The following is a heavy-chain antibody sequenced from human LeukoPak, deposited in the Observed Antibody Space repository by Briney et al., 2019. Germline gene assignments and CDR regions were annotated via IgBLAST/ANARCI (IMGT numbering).Heavy chain of an antibody. CDR2: ISYDGSNK. J-gene: IGHJ4*02. Sequence: GGSLRLSCAASGFTFSTYAMHWVRQAPGKGLEWVAVISYDGSNKYYADSVKGRFTISRDNSKNTLYLQMNSLRAEDTAVYYCARVNTAMGSLDYWGQGTLVTVSS. D-gene: IGHD5-18*01. CDR1: GFTFSTYA. CDR3: ARVNTAMGSLDY. V-gene: IGHV3-30-3*01.